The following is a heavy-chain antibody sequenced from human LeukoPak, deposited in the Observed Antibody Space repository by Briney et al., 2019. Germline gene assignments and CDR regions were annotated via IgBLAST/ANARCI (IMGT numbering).Heavy chain of an antibody. Sequence: GASVKVSCKASQYTFTDYAVHWVRQAPGQGLEWMGRINPNSGVTNSAQNFLGRVTMTRDTSISTAYMELNRLTSDDTAMYYCARWDGRRDGYNLGYWGQGTLVTVSS. CDR3: ARWDGRRDGYNLGY. J-gene: IGHJ4*02. V-gene: IGHV1-2*06. CDR1: QYTFTDYA. CDR2: INPNSGVT. D-gene: IGHD5-24*01.